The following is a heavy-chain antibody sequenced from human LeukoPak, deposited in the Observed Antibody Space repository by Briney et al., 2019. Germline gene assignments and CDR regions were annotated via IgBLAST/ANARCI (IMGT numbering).Heavy chain of an antibody. D-gene: IGHD7-27*01. CDR2: INPNSGGT. V-gene: IGHV1-2*02. Sequence: ASVKVSCKASGYTFTGYYMHWVRQAPGQGLEWMGWINPNSGGTNYAQKFQGRVTMTRDTLVSTAYMEVSGLTSDDTAIYYCARDLSSTPNWELDHWGQGALVTVSS. CDR1: GYTFTGYY. CDR3: ARDLSSTPNWELDH. J-gene: IGHJ4*02.